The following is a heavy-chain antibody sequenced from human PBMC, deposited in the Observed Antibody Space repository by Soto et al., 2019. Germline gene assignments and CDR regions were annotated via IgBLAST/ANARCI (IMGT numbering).Heavy chain of an antibody. J-gene: IGHJ3*02. CDR2: IIPNYEAA. CDR3: ARYWNAGTLYGAFDI. Sequence: QVQLVQSRAEVRKPGSSVKVSCEASGGSFNNYVISWLRQAPGQGLEWMGGIIPNYEAANYAQKFRGRLTITADKATNTAYLELNSLRPEDTATYFCARYWNAGTLYGAFDIWGQGTTVIVS. V-gene: IGHV1-69*06. D-gene: IGHD4-17*01. CDR1: GGSFNNYV.